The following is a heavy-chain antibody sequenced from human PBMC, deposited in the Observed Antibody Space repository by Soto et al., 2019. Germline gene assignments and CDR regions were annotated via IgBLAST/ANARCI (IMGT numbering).Heavy chain of an antibody. D-gene: IGHD3-10*01. J-gene: IGHJ4*02. Sequence: GGSLRLSCVASGITFGNRAMSWVRQAPGEGLEWVSAITDTGGDAKYADSVRGRFAISRDNSKNTLYLQMSSLRAEDSAVYYCAGGSKDSYPGSRIFDFWGRGTMVTVYS. CDR1: GITFGNRA. V-gene: IGHV3-23*01. CDR2: ITDTGGDA. CDR3: AGGSKDSYPGSRIFDF.